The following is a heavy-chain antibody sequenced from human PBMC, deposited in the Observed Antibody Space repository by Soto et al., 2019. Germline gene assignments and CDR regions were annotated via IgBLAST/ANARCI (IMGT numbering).Heavy chain of an antibody. J-gene: IGHJ4*02. Sequence: ASVKVSCKASGGTFSSYAISWVRQAPGQGLEWMGGIIPIFGTVNYAQKFQGRVTVTADESTSTAYMELSSLRSEDTAVYYCAREGRRGIPEYWGQGTLVTVSS. CDR2: IIPIFGTV. CDR3: AREGRRGIPEY. D-gene: IGHD3-10*01. CDR1: GGTFSSYA. V-gene: IGHV1-69*13.